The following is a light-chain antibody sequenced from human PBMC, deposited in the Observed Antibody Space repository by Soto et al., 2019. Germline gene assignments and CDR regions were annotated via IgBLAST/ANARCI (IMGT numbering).Light chain of an antibody. CDR3: CSYTDGSSLL. V-gene: IGLV2-23*01. J-gene: IGLJ3*02. CDR2: EGN. Sequence: QSALTQPASVSGSPGQSITISCTGTSSDFGGYNYVSWYQQHPGKAPKLMIYEGNKRPSGVSNRFSGSRSGNTASLTISGLQAEDEADYYCCSYTDGSSLLFGGGTKLTVL. CDR1: SSDFGGYNY.